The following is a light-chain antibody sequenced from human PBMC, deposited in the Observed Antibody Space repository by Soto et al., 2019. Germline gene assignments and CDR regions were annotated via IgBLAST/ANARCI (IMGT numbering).Light chain of an antibody. V-gene: IGKV2-28*01. Sequence: DIVMTQSPLSLPVTPGEPASISCRSSQSLLHSNGYTYLDWYLQKPGQSPQLLIYLGSNRASGVPDRFSGSGSGTDFTLKISRVEADDVGVYYCMQGLQTWTFGQGTKVEIK. CDR1: QSLLHSNGYTY. CDR2: LGS. J-gene: IGKJ1*01. CDR3: MQGLQTWT.